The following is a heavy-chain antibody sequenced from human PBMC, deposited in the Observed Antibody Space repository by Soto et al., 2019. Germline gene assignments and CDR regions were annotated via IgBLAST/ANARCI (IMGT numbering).Heavy chain of an antibody. CDR2: IYYSGST. CDR3: ARDRVPAAPYYYYGMDV. CDR1: GGSISSAGYY. Sequence: SETLSLTCTVSGGSISSAGYYWSWIRQHPGKGLEWIGYIYYSGSTYYNPSLKSRVTISVDTSKNQFSLKLSSVTAADTAVYYCARDRVPAAPYYYYGMDVWGQGTTVTVSS. D-gene: IGHD2-2*01. V-gene: IGHV4-31*03. J-gene: IGHJ6*02.